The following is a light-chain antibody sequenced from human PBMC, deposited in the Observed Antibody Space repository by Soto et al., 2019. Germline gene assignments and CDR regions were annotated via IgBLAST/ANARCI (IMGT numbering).Light chain of an antibody. J-gene: IGKJ4*01. V-gene: IGKV1-39*01. CDR3: LQTYSIPRT. CDR2: AEV. Sequence: DIQITHSPSSLSASFGYIFTITFRASQSINTYLNWYQQKPGKAPNLLISAEVSLHSGVPSRFSGSGSGTDFTLTISSLQPEDFATYYCLQTYSIPRTFGGGTKVDIK. CDR1: QSINTY.